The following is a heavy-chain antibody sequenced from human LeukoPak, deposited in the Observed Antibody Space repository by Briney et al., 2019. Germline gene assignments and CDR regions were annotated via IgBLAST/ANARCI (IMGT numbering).Heavy chain of an antibody. D-gene: IGHD3-22*01. CDR3: ARGAHYYDSSGYYPYYFDY. V-gene: IGHV4-31*03. CDR2: IYYSGST. CDR1: GGSISSGGYY. J-gene: IGHJ4*02. Sequence: SETLSLTCTVSGGSISSGGYYWSWIRQHPGKGLEWIGYIYYSGSTYYNPSLKSRVTISVDTSKNQFSLKLSSETAADTAVYYCARGAHYYDSSGYYPYYFDYWGQGTLVTVSS.